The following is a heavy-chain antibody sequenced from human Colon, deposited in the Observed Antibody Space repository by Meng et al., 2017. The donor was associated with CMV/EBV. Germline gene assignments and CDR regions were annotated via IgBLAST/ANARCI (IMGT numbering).Heavy chain of an antibody. CDR2: MPPNYLHI. Sequence: GESLKISCKVSGYSFTNYWIGWVRQTPEKGLEWMAIMPPNYLHITYSPSLQGRVTISADKSISPAFLQWSNLAASDTAMYYCVRRNCNYASYYFDYWGQGTLVTVSS. CDR1: GYSFTNYW. CDR3: VRRNCNYASYYFDY. D-gene: IGHD1-7*01. J-gene: IGHJ4*02. V-gene: IGHV5-51*01.